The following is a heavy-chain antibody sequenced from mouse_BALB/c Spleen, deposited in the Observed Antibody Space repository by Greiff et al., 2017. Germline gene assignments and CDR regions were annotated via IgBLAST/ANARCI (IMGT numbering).Heavy chain of an antibody. D-gene: IGHD1-1*01. Sequence: QFQLQQPRAEPVKPGASVKLSCKASGYTFTSYWMHWVKQRPGQGLEWIGEIDPSDSYTNYNQKFKGKATLTVDKSSSTAYMQLSSLTSEDSAVYYCARRYMDYWGQGTSVTVSS. CDR2: IDPSDSYT. CDR3: ARRYMDY. CDR1: GYTFTSYW. J-gene: IGHJ4*01. V-gene: IGHV1-69*02.